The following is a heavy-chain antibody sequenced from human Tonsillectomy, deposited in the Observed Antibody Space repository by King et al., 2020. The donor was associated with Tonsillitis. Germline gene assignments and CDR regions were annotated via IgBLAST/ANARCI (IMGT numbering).Heavy chain of an antibody. CDR1: GFTLTNAW. Sequence: EVQLVESGGGLVKPGGSLRLSCAASGFTLTNAWMSWVRQAPGKGLEWVGRVKRKDQGGATAYAAAVKGRFTVSRDDSRDTVYLQMSSLKTEDTGVYYCATHDGSGRLGGADTFDIWGPGTMVTVSS. V-gene: IGHV3-15*01. CDR3: ATHDGSGRLGGADTFDI. D-gene: IGHD3-10*01. J-gene: IGHJ3*02. CDR2: VKRKDQGGAT.